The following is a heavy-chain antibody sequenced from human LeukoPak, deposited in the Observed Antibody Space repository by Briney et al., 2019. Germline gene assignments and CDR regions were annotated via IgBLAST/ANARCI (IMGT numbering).Heavy chain of an antibody. CDR2: ISGSSGST. V-gene: IGHV3-23*01. CDR3: AKDVSQNPYCGGDCSDY. J-gene: IGHJ4*02. CDR1: GFTFSSYA. D-gene: IGHD2-21*02. Sequence: GGSLRLSCAASGFTFSSYAMSWVRQAPGKGLEWVSAISGSSGSTYYADSVKGRFTISRDNSKSTLYLQMNSLRAEDTAVYYCAKDVSQNPYCGGDCSDYWGQGTLVTVSS.